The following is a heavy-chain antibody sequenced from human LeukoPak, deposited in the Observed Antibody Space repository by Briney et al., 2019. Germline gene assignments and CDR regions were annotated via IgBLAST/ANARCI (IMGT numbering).Heavy chain of an antibody. CDR1: GFTFSSYA. CDR2: ILSDGSNK. J-gene: IGHJ5*02. V-gene: IGHV3-30*04. D-gene: IGHD1-26*01. Sequence: GGSLRLSCAASGFTFSSYAMHWVRQAPGKGLEWVAVILSDGSNKYYADSVKDRFTISRDNSKNTLYLQMNSLRAEDTAVYYCAVIAGSYESRQINWFDPWGQGTLVTVSS. CDR3: AVIAGSYESRQINWFDP.